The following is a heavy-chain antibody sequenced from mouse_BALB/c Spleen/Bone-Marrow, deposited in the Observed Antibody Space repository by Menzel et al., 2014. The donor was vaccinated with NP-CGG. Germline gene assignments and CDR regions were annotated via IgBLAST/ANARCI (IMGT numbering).Heavy chain of an antibody. Sequence: QVQLKQSGAELVKPGASVKMSCKASGYTFTSYNMHWVKQTPGQGLEWIGSIYPGNGDTSNNQKLKGKATLTADKSSSTAFMQLSSLTSEDSAVYYCVRGYNYVMDYWGQGSSVTVSS. CDR2: IYPGNGDT. CDR3: VRGYNYVMDY. V-gene: IGHV1-12*01. D-gene: IGHD3-1*01. CDR1: GYTFTSYN. J-gene: IGHJ4*01.